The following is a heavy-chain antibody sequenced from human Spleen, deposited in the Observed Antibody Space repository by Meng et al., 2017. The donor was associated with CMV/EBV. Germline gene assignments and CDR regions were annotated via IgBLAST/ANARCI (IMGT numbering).Heavy chain of an antibody. D-gene: IGHD1-7*01. CDR2: IKSKRDGWQT. CDR1: GITLRNDW. CDR3: VAGVGTTDFDL. Sequence: ASGITLRNDWLSWVRQGSGEGLESVGRIKSKRDGWQTDYAAPVKARFTISRDDSKNTLDLQMNSLKTEDTAVYYCVAGVGTTDFDLWGRGTLVTVSS. V-gene: IGHV3-15*01. J-gene: IGHJ2*01.